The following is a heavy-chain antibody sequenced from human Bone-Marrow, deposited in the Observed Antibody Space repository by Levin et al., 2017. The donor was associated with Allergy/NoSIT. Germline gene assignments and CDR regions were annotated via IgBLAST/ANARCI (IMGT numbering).Heavy chain of an antibody. Sequence: PGGSLRLSCAASGFTFSSYSMNWVRQAPGKGLEWVSSISSSSSYIYYADSVKGRFTISRDNAKNSLYLQMNSLRAEDTAVYYCARDRTGHPFNFDYWGQGTLVTVSS. CDR1: GFTFSSYS. J-gene: IGHJ4*02. D-gene: IGHD3/OR15-3a*01. V-gene: IGHV3-21*01. CDR2: ISSSSSYI. CDR3: ARDRTGHPFNFDY.